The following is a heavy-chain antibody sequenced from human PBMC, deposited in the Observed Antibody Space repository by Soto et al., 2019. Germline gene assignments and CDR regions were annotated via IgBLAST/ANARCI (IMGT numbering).Heavy chain of an antibody. D-gene: IGHD4-17*01. Sequence: GGSLRLSCAASGFTFSSYAMHWVRQAPGKGLEWVAVISYDGSNKYYADSVKGRFTISRDNSKNTLYLQMNSLRAEDTAVYYCARDSHGPNLNGMDVWGQGTTVTVSS. J-gene: IGHJ6*02. CDR3: ARDSHGPNLNGMDV. CDR1: GFTFSSYA. V-gene: IGHV3-30-3*01. CDR2: ISYDGSNK.